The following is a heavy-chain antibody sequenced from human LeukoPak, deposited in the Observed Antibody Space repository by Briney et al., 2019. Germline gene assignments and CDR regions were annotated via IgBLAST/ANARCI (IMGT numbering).Heavy chain of an antibody. CDR3: ARDRGVVVVTYAFDI. Sequence: GRSLRLSCAASGFTFSSYAMHWVRQAPGRGLEREAVISYDGSNKYYADSVKGRFTISRDNSKNTLYLQMNSLRAEDTAVYYCARDRGVVVVTYAFDIWGQGTMVTVSS. D-gene: IGHD3-22*01. CDR1: GFTFSSYA. CDR2: ISYDGSNK. V-gene: IGHV3-30*04. J-gene: IGHJ3*02.